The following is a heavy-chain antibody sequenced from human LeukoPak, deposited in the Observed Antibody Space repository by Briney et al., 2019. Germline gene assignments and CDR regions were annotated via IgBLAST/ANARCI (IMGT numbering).Heavy chain of an antibody. D-gene: IGHD2-2*02. J-gene: IGHJ4*02. CDR3: AREACSSTSCYTAYFES. CDR2: IYIVGST. CDR1: GSTVSSSY. V-gene: IGHV3-53*01. Sequence: GGSRRLSCAASGSTVSSSYMSWVRQAPGKGLEWVSVIYIVGSTYYADSVKGRFTISRDNFKNTLYLQMNSLRAEDTAVYYCAREACSSTSCYTAYFESWGQGTLVTVSS.